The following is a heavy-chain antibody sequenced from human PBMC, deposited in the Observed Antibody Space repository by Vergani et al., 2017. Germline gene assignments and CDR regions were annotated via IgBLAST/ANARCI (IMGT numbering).Heavy chain of an antibody. CDR2: ISYDGSNN. V-gene: IGHV3-30*18. Sequence: QVQLVESGGGVVQPGRSLRLSCAASGFTFSSYGMHWVRQAPGKGLEWVAVISYDGSNNYYADSVKGRFTIARDNSKNTLYLQMNSLRAEDTAVYYCAKSNWQQLVYYFDYWGLGTLVTVSS. CDR3: AKSNWQQLVYYFDY. D-gene: IGHD6-13*01. J-gene: IGHJ4*02. CDR1: GFTFSSYG.